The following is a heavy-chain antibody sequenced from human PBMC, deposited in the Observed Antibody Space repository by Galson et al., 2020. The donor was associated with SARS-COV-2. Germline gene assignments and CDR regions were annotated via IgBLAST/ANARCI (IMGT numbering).Heavy chain of an antibody. Sequence: LSLTCAASGFTFSNYVMHWVRQTPGKGPEWVAVISSDGSNSFYADSLKGRFTISRDNSKSTLYLQMNSLRAEDTAVYYCARGGEWELPYYFDYWGQGTLVTVSS. CDR2: ISSDGSNS. V-gene: IGHV3-30*04. J-gene: IGHJ4*02. CDR1: GFTFSNYV. CDR3: ARGGEWELPYYFDY. D-gene: IGHD1-26*01.